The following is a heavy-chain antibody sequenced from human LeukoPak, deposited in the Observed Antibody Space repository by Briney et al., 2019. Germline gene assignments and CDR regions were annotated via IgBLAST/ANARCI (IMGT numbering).Heavy chain of an antibody. CDR1: GFTFSSYA. Sequence: GGSLRLSCAASGFTFSSYAMHWIRQAPGKGLEWVAVISYDGSNKYYADSVKGRFTISRDNSKNTLYLQMNSLRAEDTAVYYCAREGYSYGDAFDYWGQGTLVTVSS. V-gene: IGHV3-30-3*01. CDR3: AREGYSYGDAFDY. D-gene: IGHD5-18*01. J-gene: IGHJ4*02. CDR2: ISYDGSNK.